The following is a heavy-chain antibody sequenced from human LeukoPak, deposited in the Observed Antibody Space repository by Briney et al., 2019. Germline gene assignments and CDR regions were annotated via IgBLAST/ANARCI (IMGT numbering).Heavy chain of an antibody. V-gene: IGHV3-43*02. J-gene: IGHJ6*03. CDR3: AKDGYYYYYMDV. Sequence: GGSLRLSCAASGFTFDDYAMHWVRQAPGKGLEGVSLISGDGGSTYYADSVKGRFTISRDNSKNSLYLQMNSLRTEDTALYYCAKDGYYYYYMDVSGKGTTVTVSS. CDR1: GFTFDDYA. CDR2: ISGDGGST.